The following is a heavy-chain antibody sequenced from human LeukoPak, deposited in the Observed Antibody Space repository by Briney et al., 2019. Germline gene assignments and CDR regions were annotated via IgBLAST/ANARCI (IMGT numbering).Heavy chain of an antibody. CDR2: INPNSGGT. Sequence: ASVKVSCKASGYTFTGYYMHWVRQAPGQGLEWMGRINPNSGGTKYAQKFQDWVTLTRDTSISTAYMELSRLRSDDTAVYYCARVNFMFGYDSSGYAFDMWGQGTMVTVSS. V-gene: IGHV1-2*04. CDR1: GYTFTGYY. CDR3: ARVNFMFGYDSSGYAFDM. J-gene: IGHJ3*02. D-gene: IGHD3-22*01.